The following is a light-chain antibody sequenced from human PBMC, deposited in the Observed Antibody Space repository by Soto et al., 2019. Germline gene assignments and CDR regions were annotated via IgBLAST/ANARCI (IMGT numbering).Light chain of an antibody. CDR3: QHYNSYSEA. J-gene: IGKJ1*01. CDR2: GAS. CDR1: QSVSSY. Sequence: EIVLTQSPATLSLSPGERATLCFRASQSVSSYLAWYQQKPGQAPRLLIYGASTRATGIPARFSGSGSGTGFTLTISSLQPDDFATYYCQHYNSYSEAFGQGTKVDIK. V-gene: IGKV3-15*01.